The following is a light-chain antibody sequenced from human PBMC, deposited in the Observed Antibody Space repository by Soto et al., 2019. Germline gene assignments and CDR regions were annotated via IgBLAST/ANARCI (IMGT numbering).Light chain of an antibody. CDR1: QSASSY. Sequence: EIVLTQSPATLSLSPGERATLSCRASQSASSYLAWYQQKPVKAPRLLIYATSNKATGIPSRFSGSGSATDLTLTTISLEADDFSVYYCHQHSNWSFFGRGTKVDI. J-gene: IGKJ4*01. CDR2: ATS. V-gene: IGKV3-11*01. CDR3: HQHSNWSF.